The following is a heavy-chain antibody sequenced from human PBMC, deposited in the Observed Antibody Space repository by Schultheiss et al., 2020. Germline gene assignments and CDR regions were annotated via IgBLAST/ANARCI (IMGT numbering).Heavy chain of an antibody. Sequence: SVKVSCKASGGTFSSYAISWVRQAPGQGLEWMGGIIPIFGTANYAQKFQGRVTMTRDTSTSTVYMELSSLRSEDTAVYYCARGSNYYRWFDPWGQGTLVTVSS. J-gene: IGHJ5*02. CDR2: IIPIFGTA. CDR3: ARGSNYYRWFDP. CDR1: GGTFSSYA. V-gene: IGHV1-69*05. D-gene: IGHD4-11*01.